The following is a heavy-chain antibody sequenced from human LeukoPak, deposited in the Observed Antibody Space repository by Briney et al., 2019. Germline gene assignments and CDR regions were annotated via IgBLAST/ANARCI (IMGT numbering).Heavy chain of an antibody. Sequence: GGSLRLSCAASGFTFSSYAMSWVRQAPGKGLEWVSAISGSGGSTYYADSVKGRFTISRDNSKNTLYLQMNSLRAEDTAVYYCANYELVVPAAPHIGPRGYFDYWGQGTLVTVSS. V-gene: IGHV3-23*01. CDR1: GFTFSSYA. D-gene: IGHD2-2*01. J-gene: IGHJ4*02. CDR2: ISGSGGST. CDR3: ANYELVVPAAPHIGPRGYFDY.